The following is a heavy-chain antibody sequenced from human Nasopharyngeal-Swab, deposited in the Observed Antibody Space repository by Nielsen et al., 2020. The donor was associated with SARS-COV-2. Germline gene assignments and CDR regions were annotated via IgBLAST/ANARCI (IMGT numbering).Heavy chain of an antibody. CDR2: IHYSGST. Sequence: WIRQPPGKGLEWIGYIHYSGSTYYNPSLKSRVTISVDTSKNEFSLKLTSVTAADTAVFYCARFGVFDAFDIWGQGTMVTVSS. J-gene: IGHJ3*02. CDR3: ARFGVFDAFDI. D-gene: IGHD5/OR15-5a*01. V-gene: IGHV4-31*02.